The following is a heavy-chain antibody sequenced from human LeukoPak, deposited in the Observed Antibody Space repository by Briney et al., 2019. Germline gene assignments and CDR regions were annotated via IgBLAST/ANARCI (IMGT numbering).Heavy chain of an antibody. CDR3: ARDLTNDDYYYYYMDV. CDR1: GGTFSSYA. CDR2: IIPIFGTA. J-gene: IGHJ6*03. D-gene: IGHD1-1*01. Sequence: VASVKVSCKASGGTFSSYAISWVRQAPGQGLEWVGGIIPIFGTANYAQKFQGRVTITTDESTSTAYMELSSLRSEDTAVYYCARDLTNDDYYYYYMDVWGKGTTVTVSS. V-gene: IGHV1-69*05.